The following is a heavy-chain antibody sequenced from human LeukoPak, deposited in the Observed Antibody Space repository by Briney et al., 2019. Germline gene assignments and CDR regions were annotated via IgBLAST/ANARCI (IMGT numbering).Heavy chain of an antibody. Sequence: TLSLTCTVSGGSISSGGYYWSWIRQHPGKGLEWIGYIYYSGSTYYNPSLKSRVTISVDTSKNQFSLKLSSVTAANTAVYYCARGVTMNPLDYWGQGTLVTVCS. V-gene: IGHV4-31*03. CDR2: IYYSGST. CDR1: GGSISSGGYY. CDR3: ARGVTMNPLDY. J-gene: IGHJ4*02. D-gene: IGHD3-22*01.